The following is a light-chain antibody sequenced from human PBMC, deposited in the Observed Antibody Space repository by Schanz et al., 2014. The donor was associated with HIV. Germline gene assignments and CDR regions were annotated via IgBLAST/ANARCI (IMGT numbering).Light chain of an antibody. CDR2: DAS. J-gene: IGKJ4*01. V-gene: IGKV3-20*01. Sequence: EIVLTQSPGSLSLSPGGRATLSCGASQRLSSSYLAWYQQKPGQAPRLLIYDASNRATGIPARFSGSGSGTDFTLTISSLQAEDGAVDYCQQYYSTPLTFGGGTKVEIK. CDR1: QRLSSSY. CDR3: QQYYSTPLT.